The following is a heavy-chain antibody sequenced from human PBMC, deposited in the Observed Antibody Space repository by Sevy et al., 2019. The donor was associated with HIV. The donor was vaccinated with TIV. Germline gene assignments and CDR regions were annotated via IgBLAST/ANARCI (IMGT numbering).Heavy chain of an antibody. D-gene: IGHD2-21*01. CDR3: AGNPANSNEFEY. V-gene: IGHV4-39*01. Sequence: SETLSLTCTVSGGSIISSTYYWDWIRQPPGKGLEWIGNIHHTGKTYYIPSLRSRVTMSVDTSKNQFSLNLNSVTAADTAVYYCAGNPANSNEFEYWGRGTLVTVSS. CDR1: GGSIISSTYY. CDR2: IHHTGKT. J-gene: IGHJ4*02.